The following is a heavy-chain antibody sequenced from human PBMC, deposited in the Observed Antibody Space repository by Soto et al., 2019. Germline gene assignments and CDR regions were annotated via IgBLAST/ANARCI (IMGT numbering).Heavy chain of an antibody. J-gene: IGHJ4*02. CDR2: TIPLLNVA. CDR1: GGTFSTST. Sequence: QVQLVQSGAEVKKPGSSVKVSCKASGGTFSTSTFTWVRQAPGQGLEWMGRTIPLLNVADYAQDFQGRLTITADKPTSTTXMELTSLTSKDTAVYYCARDSPIGSTFSGYDAIDSWGQGTLVTVSS. V-gene: IGHV1-69*08. D-gene: IGHD5-12*01. CDR3: ARDSPIGSTFSGYDAIDS.